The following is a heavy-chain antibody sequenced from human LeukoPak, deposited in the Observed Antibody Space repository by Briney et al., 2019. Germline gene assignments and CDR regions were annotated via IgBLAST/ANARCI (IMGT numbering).Heavy chain of an antibody. CDR1: GFTFSSYG. D-gene: IGHD2-2*01. J-gene: IGHJ4*02. CDR2: IRYDGSNK. CDR3: ARYCSSTSRGLGY. Sequence: GGSLRLSCAASGFTFSSYGMHWVRQAPGKGLEWVAFIRYDGSNKHYADSVKGRFTISRDNSKNTLYLQMNSLRAEDTAVYYRARYCSSTSRGLGYWGQGTLVTVSP. V-gene: IGHV3-30*02.